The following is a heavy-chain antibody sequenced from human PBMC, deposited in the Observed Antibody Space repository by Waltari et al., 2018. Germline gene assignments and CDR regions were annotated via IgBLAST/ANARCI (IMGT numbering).Heavy chain of an antibody. Sequence: QVQLQESGPGLVKPSETLSLTCTVSGGSISSYYWSWIRQPAGKGLEWIGRIYTSGSTNYNPALKSRVTMSVDTSKNQFSLKLSSVTAADTAVYYCARDSGYSSSWYYYYYMDVWGKGTTVTISS. D-gene: IGHD6-13*01. CDR1: GGSISSYY. J-gene: IGHJ6*03. CDR3: ARDSGYSSSWYYYYYMDV. CDR2: IYTSGST. V-gene: IGHV4-4*07.